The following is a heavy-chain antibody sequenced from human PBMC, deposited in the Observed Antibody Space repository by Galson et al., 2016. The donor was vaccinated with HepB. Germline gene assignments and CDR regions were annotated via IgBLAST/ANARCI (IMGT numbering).Heavy chain of an antibody. D-gene: IGHD2-2*01. J-gene: IGHJ4*02. CDR2: IDWDDDK. CDR1: GFSLSSDKMC. V-gene: IGHV2-70*01. CDR3: ARAPATSCNFFDY. Sequence: PALVKPTQTLTLTCTFSGFSLSSDKMCVSWIRQPPGKALEWLALIDWDDDKYYGTSLKTRLTISKDSSNNQVVLTMTNMDPVDTATYYCARAPATSCNFFDYWGQGTLVTVSS.